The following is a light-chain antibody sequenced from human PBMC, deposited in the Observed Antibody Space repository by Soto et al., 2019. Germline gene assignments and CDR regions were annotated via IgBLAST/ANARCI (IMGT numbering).Light chain of an antibody. CDR2: DVS. V-gene: IGLV2-14*01. J-gene: IGLJ2*01. CDR3: SSYTSSSTPYVV. Sequence: QSALTQPASVSGSPGQSITISCTGTSSDVGGYNYVSWYQQHPGKAPKLMIYDVSNRPLGVSNRFSGSKSGNTASLTISGLQAEDEADYYCSSYTSSSTPYVVFGRGTKVTVL. CDR1: SSDVGGYNY.